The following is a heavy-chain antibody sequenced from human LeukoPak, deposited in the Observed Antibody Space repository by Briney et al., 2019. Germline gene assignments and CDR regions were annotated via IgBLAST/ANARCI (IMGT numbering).Heavy chain of an antibody. CDR3: ARDSSSWSSSDY. J-gene: IGHJ4*02. Sequence: PGGSLRLSCATSGFIFSNYWMSWVRQAPGKGLEWVANIKQDGSETYYVDSVKGRFTISRDDAKNSLYLQMNSLRAEDTAVYYCARDSSSWSSSDYWGQGTLVTISS. CDR2: IKQDGSET. D-gene: IGHD6-13*01. V-gene: IGHV3-7*01. CDR1: GFIFSNYW.